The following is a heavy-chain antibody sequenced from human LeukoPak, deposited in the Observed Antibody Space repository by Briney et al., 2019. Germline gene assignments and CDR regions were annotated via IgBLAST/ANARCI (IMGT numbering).Heavy chain of an antibody. Sequence: SVKVSCKASGYTFTYRYLHWVRQAPGQALEWMGWITPFNGNTNYAQKFQDRVTITRDRSMSTAYMELSSLRSEDTAMYYCASTPGDLTYYYDSSGYFYAFDIWGHGTMVTVSS. CDR3: ASTPGDLTYYYDSSGYFYAFDI. J-gene: IGHJ3*02. D-gene: IGHD3-22*01. CDR2: ITPFNGNT. CDR1: GYTFTYRY. V-gene: IGHV1-45*02.